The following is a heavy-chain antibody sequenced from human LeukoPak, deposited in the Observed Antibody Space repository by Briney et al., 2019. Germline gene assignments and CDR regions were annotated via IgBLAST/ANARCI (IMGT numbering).Heavy chain of an antibody. CDR1: GFTFSSYG. V-gene: IGHV3-30*19. CDR2: ISYDGSNK. D-gene: IGHD2-2*01. J-gene: IGHJ3*02. Sequence: GGSLRLSCAASGFTFSSYGMHWVRQAPGKGLEWVAVISYDGSNKYYADSVKGRFTISRDNSKNTLYLQMNSLRAEDTAVYYCARGSCSSTSCYPFDIWGQGTMVTVSS. CDR3: ARGSCSSTSCYPFDI.